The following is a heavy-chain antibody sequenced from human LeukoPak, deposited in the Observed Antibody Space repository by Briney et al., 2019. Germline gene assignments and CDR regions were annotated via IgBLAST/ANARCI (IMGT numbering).Heavy chain of an antibody. CDR1: GLTSSDYW. D-gene: IGHD2-2*01. Sequence: GRSLRLSCELSGLTSSDYWMGWVRQAPGKGLEWVANIKPAGSDTYSVDSVKGRFTISRDNAKKSTFLQMNNLRVEDTALYFCFRWGVAADMQDWGQGILVTVSS. CDR3: FRWGVAADMQD. V-gene: IGHV3-7*01. CDR2: IKPAGSDT. J-gene: IGHJ4*02.